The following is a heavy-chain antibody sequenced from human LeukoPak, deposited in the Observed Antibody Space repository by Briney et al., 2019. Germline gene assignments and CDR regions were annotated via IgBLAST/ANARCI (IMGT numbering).Heavy chain of an antibody. J-gene: IGHJ6*02. CDR3: ARDPLQQQLVLTYYYYGMDV. D-gene: IGHD6-13*01. V-gene: IGHV3-33*01. CDR1: GFTFSSYG. Sequence: GGSLRLSCAAAGFTFSSYGMRWVRQAPGKGLEWVAVIWYDGSNKYYADSVKGRFTISRDNSKNTLYLQMNSLRAEDTAVYYCARDPLQQQLVLTYYYYGMDVWGQGTTVTVSS. CDR2: IWYDGSNK.